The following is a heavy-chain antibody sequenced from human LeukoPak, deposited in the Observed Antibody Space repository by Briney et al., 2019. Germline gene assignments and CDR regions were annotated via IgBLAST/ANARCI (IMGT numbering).Heavy chain of an antibody. J-gene: IGHJ6*02. CDR1: GGSISSYY. CDR3: ARSYYGSGSYYGNYYYGMDV. CDR2: IYYSGST. D-gene: IGHD3-10*01. Sequence: SETLSLTCTVSGGSISSYYWSWIRQPPGKGLEWIGYIYYSGSTNYNPSLKSRVTISVDTSKNQFSLKLSSVIAADTAVYYCARSYYGSGSYYGNYYYGMDVWGQGTTVTVSS. V-gene: IGHV4-59*01.